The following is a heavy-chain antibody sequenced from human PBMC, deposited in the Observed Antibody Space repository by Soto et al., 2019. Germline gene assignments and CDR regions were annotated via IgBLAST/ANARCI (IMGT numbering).Heavy chain of an antibody. J-gene: IGHJ4*02. CDR1: GFTFSNAW. CDR3: TTQIGIVVVTAIDY. Sequence: GGSLRLSCAASGFTFSNAWMSWVRQAPGKGLEWVGHIKSKTDGGTTDYAAPVKGRFTISRDDSKNTLYLQMNSLKTEDTAVYYCTTQIGIVVVTAIDYWGQGTLVTVSS. CDR2: IKSKTDGGTT. V-gene: IGHV3-15*01. D-gene: IGHD2-21*02.